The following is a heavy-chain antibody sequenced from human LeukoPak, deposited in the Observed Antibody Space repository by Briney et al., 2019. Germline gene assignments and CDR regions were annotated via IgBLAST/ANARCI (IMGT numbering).Heavy chain of an antibody. V-gene: IGHV3-21*01. CDR1: GFTFPPPP. CDR2: ISSSSSYI. CDR3: ARVTPSAAAGTDY. Sequence: GGSLRLSCAASGFTFPPPPMNWVRQAPGKGLEWVSSISSSSSYIYYADSVKGRFTISRDNAKSSLYLQMNSLRAEDTAVYYCARVTPSAAAGTDYWGQGTLVTVSS. J-gene: IGHJ4*02. D-gene: IGHD6-13*01.